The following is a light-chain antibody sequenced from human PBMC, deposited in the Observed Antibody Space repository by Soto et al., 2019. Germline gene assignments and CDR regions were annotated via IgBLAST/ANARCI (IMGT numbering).Light chain of an antibody. J-gene: IGKJ3*01. Sequence: DIQMTQSPSSLSASVGDRVTMTCQASQDIRNHLNWYQHKPGEAPKILIYAASSLEIGAPSRFSGNGSGTHFTFTISGLQPEDIATYFCQQYDVVRLFFSFGPGTRVDLQ. CDR1: QDIRNH. V-gene: IGKV1-33*01. CDR2: AAS. CDR3: QQYDVVRLFFS.